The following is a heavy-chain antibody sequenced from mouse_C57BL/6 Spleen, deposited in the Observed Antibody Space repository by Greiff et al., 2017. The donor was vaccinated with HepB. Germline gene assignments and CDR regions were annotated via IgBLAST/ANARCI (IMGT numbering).Heavy chain of an antibody. Sequence: EVKLVESGGGLVKPGGSLKLSCAASGFTFSSYAMSWVRQTPEKRLEWVATISDGGSYTYYPDNVKGRFTISRDNAKNNLYLQMSHLKSEDTAMYYCARGGSNWDYYAMDYWGQGTSVTVSS. CDR3: ARGGSNWDYYAMDY. CDR2: ISDGGSYT. V-gene: IGHV5-4*03. D-gene: IGHD4-1*01. J-gene: IGHJ4*01. CDR1: GFTFSSYA.